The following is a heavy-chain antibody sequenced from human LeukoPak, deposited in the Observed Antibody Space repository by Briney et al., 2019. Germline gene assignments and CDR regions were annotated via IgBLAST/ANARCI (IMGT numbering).Heavy chain of an antibody. D-gene: IGHD6-19*01. CDR2: ISGSGGGS. Sequence: PGGSLRLSCVGSGFTFSGYAMTWVRQAPGKGLEWVAAISGSGGGSYYADSVKGRFTISRDNSKNTVYLQMNTLRTEDTALYYCAKELLVTVAGTGDYWGQGTRVTVSS. CDR1: GFTFSGYA. J-gene: IGHJ4*02. V-gene: IGHV3-23*01. CDR3: AKELLVTVAGTGDY.